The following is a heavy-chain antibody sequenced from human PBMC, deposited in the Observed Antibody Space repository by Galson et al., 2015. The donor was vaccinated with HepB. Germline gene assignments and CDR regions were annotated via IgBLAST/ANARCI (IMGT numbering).Heavy chain of an antibody. J-gene: IGHJ4*02. CDR3: ARSQLGNIDY. CDR1: GFTFSSSA. CDR2: ISYDGSNK. D-gene: IGHD1-1*01. Sequence: SLRLSCAASGFTFSSSAIHWVRQAPGKGLEWVALISYDGSNKYYADSVKGRFTISRDNSKNTLYLQMNSLRAEDTAVYYCARSQLGNIDYWGQGTLVTVSS. V-gene: IGHV3-30*04.